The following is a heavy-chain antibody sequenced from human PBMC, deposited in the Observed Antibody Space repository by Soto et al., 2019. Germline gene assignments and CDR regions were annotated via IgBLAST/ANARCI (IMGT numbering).Heavy chain of an antibody. Sequence: QVRLVQSGAEVKRPGASVRVSCKASGYTFTNYGITWVRQVTGQGLEWMGWASAYNRNTNYAQKFEDRVIMTTDTSTGTAHMELRSLRYDDTALYFCARERQWEPLLYWGQGTMVTVSS. CDR3: ARERQWEPLLY. J-gene: IGHJ4*02. CDR1: GYTFTNYG. D-gene: IGHD1-26*01. CDR2: ASAYNRNT. V-gene: IGHV1-18*01.